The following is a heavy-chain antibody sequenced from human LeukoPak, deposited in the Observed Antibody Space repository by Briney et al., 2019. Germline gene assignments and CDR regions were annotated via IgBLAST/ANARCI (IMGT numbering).Heavy chain of an antibody. CDR2: ISYDGSNK. V-gene: IGHV3-30-3*01. D-gene: IGHD1-26*01. Sequence: PGRSLRLSCAASGFTFSTYAMHWVRQAPGKGLEWVAVISYDGSNKYYADSVKGRFTISRDNSKNTLYLQMNSLRAEDTAVYYCARDGGQIVGATSLDYWGQGTLVTVSS. J-gene: IGHJ4*02. CDR3: ARDGGQIVGATSLDY. CDR1: GFTFSTYA.